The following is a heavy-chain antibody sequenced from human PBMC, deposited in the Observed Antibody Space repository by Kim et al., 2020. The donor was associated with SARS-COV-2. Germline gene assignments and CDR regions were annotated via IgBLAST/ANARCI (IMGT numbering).Heavy chain of an antibody. V-gene: IGHV3-30*02. J-gene: IGHJ3*02. CDR3: AGGQLVLGAAFDI. Sequence: ADSVKGRFTISRDNSKTPLYLQMNSLRAEDTAVYYCAGGQLVLGAAFDIWGQGTMVTVSS. D-gene: IGHD6-6*01.